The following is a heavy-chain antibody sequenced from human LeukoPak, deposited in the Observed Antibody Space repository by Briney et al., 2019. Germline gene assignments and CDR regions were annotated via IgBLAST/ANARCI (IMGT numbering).Heavy chain of an antibody. D-gene: IGHD6-19*01. CDR2: IYPGDSDT. J-gene: IGHJ4*02. Sequence: GESLKISCRGSGYSFTNYWIAWVRQMPGKGLEWMGIIYPGDSDTRYSPSFQGHVTISADKSTSTAYLQWNSLKASDTAMYYCARLQGVSRGWSFYYWGQGTLVTVSS. V-gene: IGHV5-51*01. CDR1: GYSFTNYW. CDR3: ARLQGVSRGWSFYY.